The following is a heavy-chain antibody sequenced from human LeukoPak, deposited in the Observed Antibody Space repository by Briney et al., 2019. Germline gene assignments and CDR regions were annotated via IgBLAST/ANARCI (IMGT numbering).Heavy chain of an antibody. D-gene: IGHD2-2*01. CDR2: ISGSGGSR. J-gene: IGHJ4*02. CDR1: GFTFTSYG. V-gene: IGHV3-23*01. Sequence: GGSLRLSCAASGFTFTSYGMSWVRQAPGKGLEWVSTISGSGGSRHYADFVKGRFTISRDNFKNTVSLQMNSLRAEDTAVYYCAKDPGVVPAHYFDYWGQGTLVTVSS. CDR3: AKDPGVVPAHYFDY.